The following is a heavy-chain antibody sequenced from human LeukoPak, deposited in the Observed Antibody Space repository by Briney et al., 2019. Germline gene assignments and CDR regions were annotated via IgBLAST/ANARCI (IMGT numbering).Heavy chain of an antibody. CDR1: GGTFSSYA. V-gene: IGHV1-69*13. J-gene: IGHJ5*02. Sequence: SVKVSCKASGGTFSSYAISWVRQAPGQGLEWMGGIIPIFGTANYAQKFQGRVTITADESTSTAYMELSSLRSEDTAVYYCASRGSPDGGWFDPWGQGTLVTVSS. D-gene: IGHD3-10*01. CDR3: ASRGSPDGGWFDP. CDR2: IIPIFGTA.